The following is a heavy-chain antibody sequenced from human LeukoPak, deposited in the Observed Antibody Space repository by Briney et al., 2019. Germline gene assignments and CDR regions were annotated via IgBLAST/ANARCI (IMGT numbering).Heavy chain of an antibody. V-gene: IGHV4-39*01. J-gene: IGHJ4*02. CDR1: GGSISSSSYY. D-gene: IGHD3-3*01. Sequence: SDTLSLTCTVSGGSISSSSYYWGWIRQPPGKGLELIGSIYYSGSTYYNPSLKSRVSISVDTSKNQFSLKLSSVTAADTAVYYCASPVLRFLEWSFDYWGQGTLVTVSS. CDR2: IYYSGST. CDR3: ASPVLRFLEWSFDY.